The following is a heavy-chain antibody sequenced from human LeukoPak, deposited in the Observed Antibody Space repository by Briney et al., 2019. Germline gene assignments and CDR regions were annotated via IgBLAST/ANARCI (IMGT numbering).Heavy chain of an antibody. Sequence: GGSLRLSCAASGFSFGNHAMNWVRQAPGKGLEWVANTREDGGERYYVDSVKGRFTISRDNAKNSLYLQMNSLRAEDTAVYYCARVARLGDAFDIWGQGTMVTVSS. V-gene: IGHV3-7*01. CDR3: ARVARLGDAFDI. CDR2: TREDGGER. CDR1: GFSFGNHA. D-gene: IGHD2-21*01. J-gene: IGHJ3*02.